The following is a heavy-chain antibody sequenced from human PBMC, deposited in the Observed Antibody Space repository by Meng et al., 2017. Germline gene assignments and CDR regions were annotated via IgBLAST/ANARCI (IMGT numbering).Heavy chain of an antibody. V-gene: IGHV3-30*04. J-gene: IGHJ6*02. CDR3: ARPLAPRRDGYNARSYYYYYGMDV. CDR1: GFTFSSYA. Sequence: GGSLRLPCAASGFTFSSYAMHWVRQAPGKGLEWVAVISYDGSNKYYADSVKGRFTISRDNSKNTLYLQMNSLRAEDTAVYYCARPLAPRRDGYNARSYYYYYGMDVWGQGTTVTVSS. D-gene: IGHD5-24*01. CDR2: ISYDGSNK.